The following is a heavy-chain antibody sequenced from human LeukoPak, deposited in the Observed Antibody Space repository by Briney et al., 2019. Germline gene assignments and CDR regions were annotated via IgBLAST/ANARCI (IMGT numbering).Heavy chain of an antibody. J-gene: IGHJ4*02. V-gene: IGHV4-4*07. Sequence: PSETLSLTCTVSGGSISSYYWNWLRQPAGKGLEWIGRIYTSGSTNYNPSLKSRVTMSVDTSKNQFSLNLSSVTAADTAVYYCAREGSGYSYGPEFDNWGQGTLVTVSS. CDR2: IYTSGST. CDR1: GGSISSYY. D-gene: IGHD5-18*01. CDR3: AREGSGYSYGPEFDN.